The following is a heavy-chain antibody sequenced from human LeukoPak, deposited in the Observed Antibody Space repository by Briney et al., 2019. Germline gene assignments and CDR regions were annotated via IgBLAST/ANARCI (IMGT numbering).Heavy chain of an antibody. V-gene: IGHV4-59*12. D-gene: IGHD2-2*01. CDR3: ARGRARRYCSSTSCYAPYYYYGMDV. CDR2: VYYSGST. CDR1: GGSIRSYY. J-gene: IGHJ6*02. Sequence: PSETLSLTCTVSGGSIRSYYCSWIRQPPGKGLEWVGYVYYSGSTSYNPSLKSRVTISVDASKNQFSLKLSSVTAADTAVYYCARGRARRYCSSTSCYAPYYYYGMDVWGQGTTVTVSS.